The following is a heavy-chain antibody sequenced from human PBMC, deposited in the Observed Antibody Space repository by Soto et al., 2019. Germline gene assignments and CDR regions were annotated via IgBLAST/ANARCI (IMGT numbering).Heavy chain of an antibody. CDR1: GFIFSSYA. D-gene: IGHD6-13*01. Sequence: QVHLVESGGGVVQPGRSLRLSCAASGFIFSSYAVHWVRQAPGKGLEWVAVISYEGSTQYYADSAKGRFTNSRDNSKNTVSLQMSSLRGDDTALYYCATSSLAQGSYWGQGTLVTVSS. J-gene: IGHJ4*02. V-gene: IGHV3-30-3*01. CDR2: ISYEGSTQ. CDR3: ATSSLAQGSY.